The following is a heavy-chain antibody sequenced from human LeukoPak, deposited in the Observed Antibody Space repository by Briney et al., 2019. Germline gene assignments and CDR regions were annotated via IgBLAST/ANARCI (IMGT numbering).Heavy chain of an antibody. CDR1: GFTFSSYE. J-gene: IGHJ3*02. V-gene: IGHV3-48*03. D-gene: IGHD2-2*02. CDR3: ARGCCSSTSCYTPCDAFDI. CDR2: ISSSGSTI. Sequence: GGSLRLSCAASGFTFSSYEMNWVRQAPGKGLEWVSYISSSGSTIYYADSVKGRFTISRDNAKNSLYLQMNSLRAEDTAVYYCARGCCSSTSCYTPCDAFDIWGRGTMVTVSS.